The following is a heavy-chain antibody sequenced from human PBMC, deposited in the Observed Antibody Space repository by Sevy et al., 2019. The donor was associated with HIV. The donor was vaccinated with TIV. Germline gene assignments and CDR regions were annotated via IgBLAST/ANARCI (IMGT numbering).Heavy chain of an antibody. V-gene: IGHV4-59*01. J-gene: IGHJ6*02. CDR2: VNYRGST. CDR1: GGSISSYY. Sequence: SETLSLTCAVSGGSISSYYWTWIRQPPGKGLEWIGYVNYRGSTNYNPSLKSRLTMSVDISKNQFSLKLTSVTAVDTAVYYCARDSSTGITVHGVVTYGMDVWGQGTTVTVSS. CDR3: ARDSSTGITVHGVVTYGMDV. D-gene: IGHD3-3*01.